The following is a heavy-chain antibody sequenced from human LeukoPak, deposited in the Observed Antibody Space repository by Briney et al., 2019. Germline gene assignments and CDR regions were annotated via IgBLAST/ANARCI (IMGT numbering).Heavy chain of an antibody. V-gene: IGHV3-23*01. CDR2: ISGSGGST. J-gene: IGHJ6*03. Sequence: SGGSLRLSCAASGFTFSSYAMNWVRQAPGKGLEWVSGISGSGGSTYYADSVKGRFTISRDNSKNTLYLQMNSLRGEDTAVYYCAKDLIRPDFWSGSPGYMDVWGKGTTVTVSS. CDR1: GFTFSSYA. CDR3: AKDLIRPDFWSGSPGYMDV. D-gene: IGHD3-3*01.